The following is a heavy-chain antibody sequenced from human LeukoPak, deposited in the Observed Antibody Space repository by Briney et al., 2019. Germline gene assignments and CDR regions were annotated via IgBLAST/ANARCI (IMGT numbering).Heavy chain of an antibody. J-gene: IGHJ4*02. CDR3: ATAPIAVAGLFDY. V-gene: IGHV1-24*01. CDR2: FDPEDGET. CDR1: GYALTELS. D-gene: IGHD6-19*01. Sequence: GASVKVSCKVSGYALTELSMHWVRQAPGKGLEWMGGFDPEDGETIYAQKFQGRVTMTEDTSTDTAYMELSSLRSEDTAVYYCATAPIAVAGLFDYWGQGTLVTVSS.